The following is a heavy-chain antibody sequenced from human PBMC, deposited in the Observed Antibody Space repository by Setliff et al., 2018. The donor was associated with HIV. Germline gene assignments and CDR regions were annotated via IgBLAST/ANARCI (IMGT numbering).Heavy chain of an antibody. CDR2: INHSGST. Sequence: SETLSLTCAVYGGSFSDYHWSWIRQPPGKGLEWIGQINHSGSTNYNPSLRSRVTISIGTSKNQFSLKLSSVTAADTAVYYCATGLIMAPDYWGQGSLVTVSS. CDR3: ATGLIMAPDY. V-gene: IGHV4-34*01. D-gene: IGHD2-8*01. CDR1: GGSFSDYH. J-gene: IGHJ4*02.